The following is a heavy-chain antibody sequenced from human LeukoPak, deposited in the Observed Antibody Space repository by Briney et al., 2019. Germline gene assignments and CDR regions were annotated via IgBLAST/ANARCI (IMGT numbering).Heavy chain of an antibody. CDR1: GFTFSSYA. CDR2: ISGSGGST. V-gene: IGHV3-23*01. J-gene: IGHJ4*02. Sequence: GGFLRLSCAASGFTFSSYAMNWVRQAPGKGLEWVSAISGSGGSTYYADSVKGRFTISRDNSKNTLYLQMNSLRAEDTAVYYCAKALYGSGSYYNSPFDYWGQGTLVTVSS. D-gene: IGHD3-10*01. CDR3: AKALYGSGSYYNSPFDY.